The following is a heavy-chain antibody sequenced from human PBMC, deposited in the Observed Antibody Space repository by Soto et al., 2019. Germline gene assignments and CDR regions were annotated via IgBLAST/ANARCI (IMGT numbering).Heavy chain of an antibody. CDR3: ARHKDTSSRYLLPDN. Sequence: SETLSLTCTVSGGSISSGSYYWGWIRHSPGKGLEWIGSIYYRGNTYYNPSLKSRVTISVDTSKHQFSLKMSSVTATDTAVYYCARHKDTSSRYLLPDNWGQGTLVTVYS. CDR1: GGSISSGSYY. CDR2: IYYRGNT. D-gene: IGHD6-13*01. J-gene: IGHJ1*01. V-gene: IGHV4-39*01.